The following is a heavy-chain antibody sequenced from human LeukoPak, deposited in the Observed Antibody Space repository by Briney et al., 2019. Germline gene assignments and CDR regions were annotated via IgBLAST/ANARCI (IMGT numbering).Heavy chain of an antibody. D-gene: IGHD6-19*01. J-gene: IGHJ5*02. CDR3: AREGPYSSVPPTNWFDP. CDR2: IRYDGSNK. CDR1: GFTFSSYG. V-gene: IGHV3-30*02. Sequence: GGSLRLSCAASGFTFSSYGMHWVRQAPGKGLEWVAFIRYDGSNKYYADSVKGRFTISRDNSKNTLYLQMNSLRAEDTAVYYCAREGPYSSVPPTNWFDPWGQGTLVTVSS.